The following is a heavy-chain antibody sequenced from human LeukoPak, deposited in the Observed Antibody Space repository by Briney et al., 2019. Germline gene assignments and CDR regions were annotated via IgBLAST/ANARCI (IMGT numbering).Heavy chain of an antibody. J-gene: IGHJ6*04. CDR1: GFTFSSYG. CDR2: ISYDGSNK. Sequence: GRSLRLSCAASGFTFSSYGMHWVRQAPGKGLEWVAVISYDGSNKYYADSVKGRFTISRDNSKNTLYLQMNSLRAEDTAVYDCANPHTRYYYYGMDVWGKGPTVTVSS. V-gene: IGHV3-30*18. CDR3: ANPHTRYYYYGMDV. D-gene: IGHD2-15*01.